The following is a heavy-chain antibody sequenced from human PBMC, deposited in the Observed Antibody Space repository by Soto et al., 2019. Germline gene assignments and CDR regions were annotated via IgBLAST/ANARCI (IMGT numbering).Heavy chain of an antibody. V-gene: IGHV1-18*01. D-gene: IGHD5-12*01. Sequence: ASVKVSCKASGYTFTRYGISWGRQAPEQGLEWMGWISGYNGDTNYAQKFQGRVTMTTDTSTSTVHMEVRGLRSDDTAVYYCAREGVAPYYYYGMDVWGQGTPVTVSS. CDR2: ISGYNGDT. CDR3: AREGVAPYYYYGMDV. J-gene: IGHJ6*02. CDR1: GYTFTRYG.